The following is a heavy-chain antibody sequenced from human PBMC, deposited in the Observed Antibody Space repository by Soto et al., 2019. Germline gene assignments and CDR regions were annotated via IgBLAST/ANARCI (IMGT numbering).Heavy chain of an antibody. J-gene: IGHJ4*02. D-gene: IGHD6-13*01. Sequence: GGSLRLSCAASGFTFSSYSMNWVRQAPGKGLEWVSSISSSSSYIYYADSVKGRFTISRDNAKNSLYLQMNSLRAEDTAVYYCARDFYVEQQLEYYFDYWGQGTLVTVSS. CDR2: ISSSSSYI. V-gene: IGHV3-21*01. CDR1: GFTFSSYS. CDR3: ARDFYVEQQLEYYFDY.